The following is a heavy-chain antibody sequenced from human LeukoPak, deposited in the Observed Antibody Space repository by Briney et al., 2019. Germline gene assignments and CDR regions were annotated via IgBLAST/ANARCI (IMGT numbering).Heavy chain of an antibody. CDR2: ISSSGSTI. Sequence: GGSLRLSCAASGLIFRAYGMNSVRQAPGKGLEWVSYISSSGSTIYYADSVKGRFTISRDNAKNSLYLQMNSLRAEDTAVYYCARDSSGRYSNWFDPWGQGTLVTVSS. CDR1: GLIFRAYG. V-gene: IGHV3-48*04. J-gene: IGHJ5*02. D-gene: IGHD6-19*01. CDR3: ARDSSGRYSNWFDP.